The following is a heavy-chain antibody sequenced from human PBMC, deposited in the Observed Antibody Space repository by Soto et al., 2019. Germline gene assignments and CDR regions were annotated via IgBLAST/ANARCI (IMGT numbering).Heavy chain of an antibody. CDR3: ARTRRSPYIAAAGTVDY. J-gene: IGHJ4*02. Sequence: ASVKVSCKASGYTFTSYDINWVRQATGQGLEWMGWMNPNSGNTGYAQKFQGRVTMTRNTSISTAYMELSSLRSEDTAVYYCARTRRSPYIAAAGTVDYWGQGTLVTVSS. D-gene: IGHD6-13*01. V-gene: IGHV1-8*01. CDR2: MNPNSGNT. CDR1: GYTFTSYD.